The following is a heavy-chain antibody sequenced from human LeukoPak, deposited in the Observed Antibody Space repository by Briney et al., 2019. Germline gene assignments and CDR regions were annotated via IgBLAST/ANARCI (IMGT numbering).Heavy chain of an antibody. Sequence: GGSLRLSCAASGFTFDEYGMNWVRQVPGKGLEWVSTINWNGGSSSYAGSVKGRFTISRDNARNSLYLQMDSLRVEDTAVYYCAKDRSGMAYHFDFWGQGTLVIVSS. J-gene: IGHJ4*02. CDR2: INWNGGSS. CDR1: GFTFDEYG. D-gene: IGHD2-2*02. V-gene: IGHV3-20*04. CDR3: AKDRSGMAYHFDF.